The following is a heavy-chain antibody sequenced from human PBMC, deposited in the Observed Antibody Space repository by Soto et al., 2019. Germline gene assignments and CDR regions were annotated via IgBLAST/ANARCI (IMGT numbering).Heavy chain of an antibody. V-gene: IGHV3-21*01. D-gene: IGHD3-10*01. Sequence: GGSLRLSCAASGFTFSTYTMNWVRQAPGKGLEWISSISSGSSYIYYAGSVKGRFTVSRDNAKNSLFLQMNSLRADDTAVYYCARDILSGGAYPDSWGQGTKVTVSS. CDR2: ISSGSSYI. CDR1: GFTFSTYT. CDR3: ARDILSGGAYPDS. J-gene: IGHJ5*01.